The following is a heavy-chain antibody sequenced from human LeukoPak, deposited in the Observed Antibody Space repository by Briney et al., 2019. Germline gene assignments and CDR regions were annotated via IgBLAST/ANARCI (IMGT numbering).Heavy chain of an antibody. Sequence: GGSLRLSCAVSGFTFSSYSMNWVRQAPGKGLEWVSAITGSGAFTDYADSVKGRFTISRDNSKNTLYLQMNSLRAEDTAVYYCAKRSAESSGYFNYWGQGILVTVSS. D-gene: IGHD6-19*01. CDR2: ITGSGAFT. CDR3: AKRSAESSGYFNY. V-gene: IGHV3-23*01. CDR1: GFTFSSYS. J-gene: IGHJ4*02.